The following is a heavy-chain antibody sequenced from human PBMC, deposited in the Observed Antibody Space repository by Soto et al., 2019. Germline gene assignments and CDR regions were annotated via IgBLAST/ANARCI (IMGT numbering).Heavy chain of an antibody. J-gene: IGHJ4*02. Sequence: EVQLLESGGGLVQPGRSLRLSCAASGFTFSNYSMSWVRQAPGQGLDWVSAISGSGGTTYYEDSVKGRFTISRDNTKNPLFLHRNSPRAVDAAVYYCAKFVVEAGSYCCWPCSFQYWGQGTLVTVSS. CDR2: ISGSGGTT. D-gene: IGHD2-15*01. CDR3: AKFVVEAGSYCCWPCSFQY. CDR1: GFTFSNYS. V-gene: IGHV3-23*01.